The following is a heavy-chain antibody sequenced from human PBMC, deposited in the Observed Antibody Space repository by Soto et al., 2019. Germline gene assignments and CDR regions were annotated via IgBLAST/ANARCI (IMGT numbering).Heavy chain of an antibody. CDR2: IYHSGST. CDR1: GGSISSGGYS. J-gene: IGHJ5*02. CDR3: ARVPSP. V-gene: IGHV4-30-2*01. Sequence: SETLSLTCAVSGGSISSGGYSWGWIRQPPGKGLEWIGYIYHSGSTYYNPSLKSRVTISVDRSKNQFSLKLSSVTAADTAVYYCARVPSPWGQGTLVTVSS.